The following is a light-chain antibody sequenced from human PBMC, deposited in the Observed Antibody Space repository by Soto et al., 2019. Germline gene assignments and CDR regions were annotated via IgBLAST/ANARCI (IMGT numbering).Light chain of an antibody. CDR1: SSNIGAGYG. CDR3: QSYDNNLNGGV. Sequence: QSVRTQPPSVSGAPGQRVTISCTGSSSNIGAGYGVHWYQQAPGAVPKLIIYGNNNRPSGVPDRISGSKSGTSVTLAITGLQADDEADYYCQSYDNNLNGGVFGGGTKLTVL. J-gene: IGLJ3*02. CDR2: GNN. V-gene: IGLV1-40*01.